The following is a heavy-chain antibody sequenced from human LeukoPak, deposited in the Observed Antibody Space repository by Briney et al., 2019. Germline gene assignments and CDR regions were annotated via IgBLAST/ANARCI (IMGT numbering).Heavy chain of an antibody. V-gene: IGHV4-59*01. CDR3: ARGDIVVVPAAGDAFDI. Sequence: PSETLSLTCTVSGGSISSYYWSWIRQPPGKGLEWIGYTYYSGSTNYNPSLKSRVTISVDTSKNQFSLKLSSVTAADTAVYYCARGDIVVVPAAGDAFDIWGQGTMVTVSS. J-gene: IGHJ3*02. CDR2: TYYSGST. CDR1: GGSISSYY. D-gene: IGHD2-2*01.